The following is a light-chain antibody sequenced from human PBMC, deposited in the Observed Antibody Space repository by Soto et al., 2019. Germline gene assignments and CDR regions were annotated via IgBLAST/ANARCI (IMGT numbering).Light chain of an antibody. V-gene: IGKV1-39*01. CDR1: QSISNY. CDR3: QHYNNWPPMST. J-gene: IGKJ2*01. CDR2: AAS. Sequence: DIQMTQSPSSLSASVGDRVTITCRASQSISNYLGWYQQKPGKAPKLLIYAASSLQSGVPSRFSGRGSGTDFTLTISSLQPEDFVIYYCQHYNNWPPMSTFGQGTKLEMK.